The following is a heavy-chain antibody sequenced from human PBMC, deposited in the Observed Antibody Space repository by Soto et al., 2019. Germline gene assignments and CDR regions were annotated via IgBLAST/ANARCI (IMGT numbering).Heavy chain of an antibody. J-gene: IGHJ6*03. CDR1: GFTFSSYA. D-gene: IGHD2-15*01. CDR2: ISGSGGST. V-gene: IGHV3-23*01. CDR3: AKDRGYCSGGSCSYYYYMDV. Sequence: GGSLRLSCAASGFTFSSYAMSWVRQAPGKGLEWVSAISGSGGSTYYADSVKGRFTISRDNSKNTLYLQMNSLRAEDTAVYYCAKDRGYCSGGSCSYYYYMDVWGKGTTVTVSS.